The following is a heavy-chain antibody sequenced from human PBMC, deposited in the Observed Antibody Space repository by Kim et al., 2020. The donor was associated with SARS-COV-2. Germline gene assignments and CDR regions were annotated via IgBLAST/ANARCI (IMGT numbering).Heavy chain of an antibody. CDR2: INHSGST. J-gene: IGHJ6*02. CDR3: VVATNPYYGMDV. D-gene: IGHD5-12*01. Sequence: SETLSLTCAVYGGSFSGYYWSWIRQPPGKGLEWIGEINHSGSTNYNPSLKSRVTISVDTSKNQFSLKLSSVTAADTAVYYCVVATNPYYGMDVWGQGPTVTVSS. V-gene: IGHV4-34*01. CDR1: GGSFSGYY.